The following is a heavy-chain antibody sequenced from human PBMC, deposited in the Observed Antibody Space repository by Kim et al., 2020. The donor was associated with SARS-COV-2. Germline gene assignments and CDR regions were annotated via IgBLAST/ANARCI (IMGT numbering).Heavy chain of an antibody. CDR2: MHPGNSDV. CDR3: ARLPTGFPNWFGP. Sequence: GESLKISCKASGYNFANYWIAWVRQMSGKGLEWMGNMHPGNSDVRYSPSFQGQVTISVDKSINTAYLQWSSLKASDTAMYYCARLPTGFPNWFGPWGQGTLVTVSS. V-gene: IGHV5-51*01. CDR1: GYNFANYW. J-gene: IGHJ5*02. D-gene: IGHD2-8*02.